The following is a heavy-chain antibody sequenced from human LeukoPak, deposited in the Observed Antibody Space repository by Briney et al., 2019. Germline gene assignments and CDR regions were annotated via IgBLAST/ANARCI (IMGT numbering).Heavy chain of an antibody. V-gene: IGHV3-23*01. J-gene: IGHJ4*02. Sequence: GGSLRLSSAASGFTFINYAMSCVRQALGKGLEWVSNLSVSGGGTYYAESVKGHFTISRDNIKSTLYLHKKTLRAEGTAPYNIVKDWSDEARCGGDCFDYWGQGTLVTVSS. CDR3: VKDWSDEARCGGDCFDY. CDR1: GFTFINYA. CDR2: LSVSGGGT. D-gene: IGHD2-21*01.